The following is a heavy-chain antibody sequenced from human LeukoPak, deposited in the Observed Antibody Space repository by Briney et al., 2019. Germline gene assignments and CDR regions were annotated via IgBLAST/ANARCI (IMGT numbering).Heavy chain of an antibody. V-gene: IGHV3-30*02. CDR2: VRPGGNER. Sequence: GGSLRPSCAASGFTFSDHVMHWVRQVPGKGLQWVAFVRPGGNERYYADSVKGRFTVSRDNSKNTLYLQMNSLRTEDSAVYYCAKDLTNGYCFEYWGQGNLVTVSS. D-gene: IGHD5-24*01. J-gene: IGHJ4*02. CDR3: AKDLTNGYCFEY. CDR1: GFTFSDHV.